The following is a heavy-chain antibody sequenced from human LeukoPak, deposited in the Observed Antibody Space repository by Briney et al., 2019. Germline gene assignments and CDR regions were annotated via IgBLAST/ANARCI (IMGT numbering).Heavy chain of an antibody. J-gene: IGHJ6*02. CDR3: ALRARLWFGDYYGMDV. V-gene: IGHV4-31*03. CDR1: GGSISSGDYY. CDR2: IYYSGST. D-gene: IGHD3-10*01. Sequence: SQTLSLTCTVSGGSISSGDYYWSWIRQHPGKGLEWIGYIYYSGSTYYNPSLKSRVTISVDTSKNQFSLKLSSVTAADTAVYYCALRARLWFGDYYGMDVWGQGTTVTVSS.